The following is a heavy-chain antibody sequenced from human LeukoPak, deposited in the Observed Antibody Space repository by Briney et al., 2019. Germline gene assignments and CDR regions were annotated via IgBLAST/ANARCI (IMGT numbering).Heavy chain of an antibody. CDR1: GGSISSGDYY. V-gene: IGHV4-61*02. CDR2: IYTSGST. CDR3: ARDDVAHYGDYDDWFDP. J-gene: IGHJ5*02. D-gene: IGHD4-17*01. Sequence: PSQTLSLTCTVSGGSISSGDYYWSWIRQPAGKGLEWIGRIYTSGSTNYNPSLKSRVTMSVDTSKNQFSLKVSSVTAADTAVYYCARDDVAHYGDYDDWFDPWGQGTLVTVSS.